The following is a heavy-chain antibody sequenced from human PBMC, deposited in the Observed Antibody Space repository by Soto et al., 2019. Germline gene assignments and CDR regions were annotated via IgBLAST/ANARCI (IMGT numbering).Heavy chain of an antibody. D-gene: IGHD3-22*01. V-gene: IGHV1-69*13. J-gene: IGHJ5*02. CDR3: ARSKGDSSGYYYPYNWFDP. CDR2: IIPIFGTA. Sequence: GASVKVSCKASGGTFSSYAISWVRQAPGQGPEWMGGIIPIFGTANYAQKFQGRVTITADESTSTAYMELSSLRSEDTAVYYCARSKGDSSGYYYPYNWFDPWGQGTLVTVSS. CDR1: GGTFSSYA.